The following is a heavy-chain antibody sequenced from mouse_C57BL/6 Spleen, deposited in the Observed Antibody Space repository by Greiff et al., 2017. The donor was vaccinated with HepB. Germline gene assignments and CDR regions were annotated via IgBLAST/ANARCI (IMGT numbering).Heavy chain of an antibody. Sequence: VQLQQSGAELVRPGASVTLSCKASGYTFTDYEMHWVKQTPVHGLEWIGAIDPETGGTAYNQKFKGKAILTADKSSSTAYMELRSLTSEDSAVYYCTRFSYCAMDYWGQGTSVTVSS. CDR3: TRFSYCAMDY. CDR1: GYTFTDYE. J-gene: IGHJ4*01. V-gene: IGHV1-15*01. CDR2: IDPETGGT.